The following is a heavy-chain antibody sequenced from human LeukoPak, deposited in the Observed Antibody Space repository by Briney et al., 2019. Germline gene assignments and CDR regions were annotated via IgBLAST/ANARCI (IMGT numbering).Heavy chain of an antibody. V-gene: IGHV3-49*04. CDR1: GFTFSSYE. J-gene: IGHJ6*03. CDR3: TRDGEVLLWFGELLSDYYYMDV. Sequence: SLRLSCAASGFTFSSYEMNWVRQAPGKGLEWVGFIRSKAYGGTTEYAASVKGRFTISRDDSKSIAYLQMNSLKTEDTAVYYCTRDGEVLLWFGELLSDYYYMDVWGKGTTVTVSS. CDR2: IRSKAYGGTT. D-gene: IGHD3-10*01.